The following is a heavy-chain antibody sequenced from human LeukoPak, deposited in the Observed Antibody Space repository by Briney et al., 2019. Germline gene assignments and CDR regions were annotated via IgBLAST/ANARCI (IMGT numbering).Heavy chain of an antibody. V-gene: IGHV3-30*01. J-gene: IGHJ4*02. CDR2: ISSGGVYE. D-gene: IGHD3-10*01. CDR3: ARDSTYYYDSGSSGPHNFDN. Sequence: PGGSLRLSCAASGFTFSSYAMHWVRQAPGKGLEWVSIISSGGVYEYYADSVKGRFTISRDNSKNTLYLQLNSPRTDDTAVYYCARDSTYYYDSGSSGPHNFDNWGQGTLVTVSS. CDR1: GFTFSSYA.